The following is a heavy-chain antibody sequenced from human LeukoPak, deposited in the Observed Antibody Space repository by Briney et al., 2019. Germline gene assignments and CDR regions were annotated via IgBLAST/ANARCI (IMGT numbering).Heavy chain of an antibody. CDR2: ISDSSDSI. D-gene: IGHD3-3*01. CDR1: GFSFSTYM. Sequence: GGSLRLSCAASGFSFSTYMMTWVRQAPGKGLEWVSYISDSSDSIYYADSVKGRFTISRDNAKNSLFLQMNSLRAEDSAVYYCARAPVVFWSGYFGIEVWGKGTTVTVSS. V-gene: IGHV3-48*04. J-gene: IGHJ6*04. CDR3: ARAPVVFWSGYFGIEV.